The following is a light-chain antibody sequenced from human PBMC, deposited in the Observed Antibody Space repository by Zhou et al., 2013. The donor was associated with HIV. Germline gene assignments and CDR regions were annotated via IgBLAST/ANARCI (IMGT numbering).Light chain of an antibody. J-gene: IGKJ4*01. CDR1: QSLLHGDGNNY. V-gene: IGKV2D-29*02. CDR2: QGS. Sequence: AMTQTPVSLSVTPGQAASMSCKSSQSLLHGDGNNYLYWYLQRPGQSPQLLIYQGSTRFSGVPDRFSGSGSGTDFTLKISRVEAEDAGVYYCMQSIQLPLTFGGGTKVEIK. CDR3: MQSIQLPLT.